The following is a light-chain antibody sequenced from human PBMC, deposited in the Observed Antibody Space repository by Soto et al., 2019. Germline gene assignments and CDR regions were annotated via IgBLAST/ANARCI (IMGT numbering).Light chain of an antibody. CDR1: QSISSNY. CDR3: QHYGGSPPDT. J-gene: IGKJ2*01. V-gene: IGKV3-20*01. CDR2: ATS. Sequence: EIVLTQSPGILSLSPGERATLSCRASQSISSNYLAWYQQIPGQAPRLLIYATSTRATGIPDRFSGTGSGTDFSLTISGLEAEDFAVYYCQHYGGSPPDTFGQGTKLEI.